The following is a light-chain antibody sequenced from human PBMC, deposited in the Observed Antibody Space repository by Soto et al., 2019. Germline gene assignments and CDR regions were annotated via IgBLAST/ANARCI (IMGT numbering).Light chain of an antibody. CDR2: EVS. CDR1: SSDVGGYNC. V-gene: IGLV2-14*01. CDR3: SSYTSSRTLV. J-gene: IGLJ1*01. Sequence: QSVLTQPASVSGSPGQSITISCTGTSSDVGGYNCVSWYQHHPGKAPKLMIYEVSNRPSGVSDRFSGSKSGNTASLTISGLQAEDEADYHCSSYTSSRTLVFGTGTKVTVL.